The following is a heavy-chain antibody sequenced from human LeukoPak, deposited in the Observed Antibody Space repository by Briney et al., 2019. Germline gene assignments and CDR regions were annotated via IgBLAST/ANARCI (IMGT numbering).Heavy chain of an antibody. Sequence: GGSLRLSCAASGFTFSSYWMHWVRQAPGKGLVWVSGISPGGPTYYADSVKGRFTISRDNAKNSLHLQMNSLRAEDTAVYYCAELGITMIGGVWGKGTTVTISS. V-gene: IGHV3-69-1*02. CDR2: ISPGGPT. CDR3: AELGITMIGGV. J-gene: IGHJ6*04. CDR1: GFTFSSYW. D-gene: IGHD3-10*02.